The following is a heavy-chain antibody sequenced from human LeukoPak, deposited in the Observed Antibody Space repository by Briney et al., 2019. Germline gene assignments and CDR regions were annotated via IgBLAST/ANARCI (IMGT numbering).Heavy chain of an antibody. CDR1: GFTFSSLA. V-gene: IGHV3-23*01. Sequence: TGGSLRLSCAPSGFTFSSLAMSWVRQAPRKGREWVAAISGRGGSTYYAGSVKGRFTISRDNSKNTLYRQINSLRAEDTAVYYCAKYLADSPDCGGDCGAFDIWGQGTMVTVSS. J-gene: IGHJ3*02. CDR2: ISGRGGST. D-gene: IGHD2-21*02. CDR3: AKYLADSPDCGGDCGAFDI.